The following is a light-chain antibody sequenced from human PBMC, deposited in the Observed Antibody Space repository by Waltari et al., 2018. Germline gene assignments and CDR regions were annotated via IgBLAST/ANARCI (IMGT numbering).Light chain of an antibody. V-gene: IGKV1-9*01. Sequence: DIQLTQSPSFLSASVGDRVTITCRARQGISTFLAWYQQGPGKAPKLLIYGASTLQIGVPSRFSGSGSGREFTLTISSLQPEDFATYYCQQLNDYPRTFGQGTKVDIK. CDR2: GAS. J-gene: IGKJ1*01. CDR1: QGISTF. CDR3: QQLNDYPRT.